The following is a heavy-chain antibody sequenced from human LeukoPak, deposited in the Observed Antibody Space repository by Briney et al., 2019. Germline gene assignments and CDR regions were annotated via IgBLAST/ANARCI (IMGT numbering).Heavy chain of an antibody. J-gene: IGHJ4*02. CDR1: GLTFSSYW. D-gene: IGHD3-22*01. Sequence: PGGSLRLSCAASGLTFSSYWMTWIRQGPGKGLEWVSYISSSGSGMYYADSVKGRFTISRDNSKNTLYLQMNSLRAEDTAVYYCAKATYYYDSSGYRGGYFDYWGQGTLVTVSS. CDR3: AKATYYYDSSGYRGGYFDY. V-gene: IGHV3-48*01. CDR2: ISSSGSGM.